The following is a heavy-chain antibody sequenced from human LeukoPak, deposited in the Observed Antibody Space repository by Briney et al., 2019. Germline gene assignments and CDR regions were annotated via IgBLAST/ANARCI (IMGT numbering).Heavy chain of an antibody. V-gene: IGHV4-59*01. CDR2: IYYSGST. CDR3: ARAHKLNAFDI. J-gene: IGHJ3*02. Sequence: SETLSLTCTVSGGSISSYHWSWIRQPPGKGLEWIGYIYYSGSTNYNPSLKSRVTISVDTSKNQFSLKLSSVTAADTAVYYCARAHKLNAFDIWGQGTMVTVSS. CDR1: GGSISSYH. D-gene: IGHD1-1*01.